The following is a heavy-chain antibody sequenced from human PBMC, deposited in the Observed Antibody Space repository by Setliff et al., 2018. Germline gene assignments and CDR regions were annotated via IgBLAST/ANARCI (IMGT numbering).Heavy chain of an antibody. CDR1: GYTFTSYD. V-gene: IGHV1-8*02. J-gene: IGHJ6*02. CDR2: MNPNSGNT. CDR3: ATYCSGGSCYSFLYNYYYYDMDV. Sequence: GASVKVSCKASGYTFTSYDINWVRQATGQGLEWMGWMNPNSGNTGYAQKFQGRVTMTRNTSISTAYMELSSLRSEDTAVYYCATYCSGGSCYSFLYNYYYYDMDVWGQGTTVTVSS. D-gene: IGHD2-15*01.